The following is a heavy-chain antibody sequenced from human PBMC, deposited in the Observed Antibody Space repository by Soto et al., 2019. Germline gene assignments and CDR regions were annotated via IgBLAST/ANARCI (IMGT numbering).Heavy chain of an antibody. CDR3: ARPAYCGGDCYSRRSNWFDP. D-gene: IGHD2-21*02. V-gene: IGHV1-3*01. CDR2: INAGNGNT. J-gene: IGHJ5*02. CDR1: GYTFTSYA. Sequence: ASVKVSCKASGYTFTSYAMHWVRQAPGQRLEWMGWINAGNGNTKYSQKFQGRVTITRDTSASTAYMELSSLRSEDTAVYYCARPAYCGGDCYSRRSNWFDPWGQGTLVTVS.